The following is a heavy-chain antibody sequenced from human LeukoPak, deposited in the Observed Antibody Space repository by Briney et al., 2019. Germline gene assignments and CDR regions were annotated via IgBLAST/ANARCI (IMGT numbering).Heavy chain of an antibody. V-gene: IGHV4-38-2*02. D-gene: IGHD3-10*01. CDR1: GYSISSGYY. CDR2: IYHSGST. CDR3: ARSNYYGSGSYSN. J-gene: IGHJ4*02. Sequence: SETLSLTCTVSGYSISSGYYWGWLRQPPGKGLEWIGSIYHSGSTYYNPSLKSRVTISVDTSKNQFSLKLSSVTAADTAVYYCARSNYYGSGSYSNWGQGTLVT.